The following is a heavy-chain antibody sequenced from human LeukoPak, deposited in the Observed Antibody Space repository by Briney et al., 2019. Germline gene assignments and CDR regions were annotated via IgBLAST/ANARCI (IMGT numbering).Heavy chain of an antibody. CDR1: GFIFNNYA. CDR2: ISWNSGSI. Sequence: PGGSLRLSCAGSGFIFNNYAMHWVRQPPGKGLEWVSGISWNSGSIDYADSVKGRFTISRDNSKNTLYLQMNSLRADDTAVYYCAKDATAAGTWYFDYWGQGTLVTVSS. J-gene: IGHJ4*02. V-gene: IGHV3-9*01. CDR3: AKDATAAGTWYFDY. D-gene: IGHD6-13*01.